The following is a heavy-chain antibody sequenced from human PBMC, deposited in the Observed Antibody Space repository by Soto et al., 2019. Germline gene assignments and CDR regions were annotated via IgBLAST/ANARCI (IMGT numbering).Heavy chain of an antibody. D-gene: IGHD3-10*01. CDR1: GGSISSGDYY. CDR3: ARLFPGTMVRGVTTIDY. V-gene: IGHV4-30-4*01. CDR2: IYYSGST. Sequence: PSETLSLTCTVSGGSISSGDYYWSWIRQPPGKGLEWIGYIYYSGSTNYNPSLKSRVTISVDTSKNQFSLKLSSVTAADTAVYYCARLFPGTMVRGVTTIDYWGQGTLVTVSS. J-gene: IGHJ4*02.